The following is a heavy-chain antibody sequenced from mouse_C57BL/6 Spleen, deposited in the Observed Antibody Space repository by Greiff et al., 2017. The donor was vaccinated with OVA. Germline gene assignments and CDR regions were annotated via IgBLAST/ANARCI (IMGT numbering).Heavy chain of an antibody. J-gene: IGHJ4*01. CDR3: ARNYRGYAMDY. D-gene: IGHD2-12*01. CDR2: INPGSGGT. CDR1: GYAFTNYL. Sequence: QVQLQQSGAELVRPGTSVKVSCKASGYAFTNYLIEWVKQRPGQGLEWIGVINPGSGGTNYNEKFKGKATLTADKSSSTAYMQLSSLTSEDSAVYFCARNYRGYAMDYWGQGTSVTVSS. V-gene: IGHV1-54*01.